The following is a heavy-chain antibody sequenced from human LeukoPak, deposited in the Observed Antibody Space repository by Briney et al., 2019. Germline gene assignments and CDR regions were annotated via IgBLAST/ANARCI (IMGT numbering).Heavy chain of an antibody. CDR1: GFTFNSYT. D-gene: IGHD3-10*01. J-gene: IGHJ4*02. CDR2: ISSSSTYI. CDR3: ARAALWFHY. V-gene: IGHV3-21*01. Sequence: PGGSLRLSCAASGFTFNSYTMNWVRQAPGKGLEWVSSISSSSTYILYADSVKGRFTISRDNAKNSLYLQMNSLRAEDTAVYYCARAALWFHYWGQGTLVTVSS.